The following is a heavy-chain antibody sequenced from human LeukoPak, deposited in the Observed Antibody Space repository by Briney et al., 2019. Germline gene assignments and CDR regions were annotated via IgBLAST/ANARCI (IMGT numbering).Heavy chain of an antibody. V-gene: IGHV3-30*03. D-gene: IGHD5-12*01. CDR2: ISYDGSNK. CDR3: ARKYGGYADY. CDR1: GFTFRSYA. Sequence: GRSLRLSCAASGFTFRSYAMHWVRQAPGKGLEWVAVISYDGSNKYYAYSVEGRFTISRDNSKNTLYPQMNSLRDEDTAVYYCARKYGGYADYWGQGTLVTVSS. J-gene: IGHJ4*02.